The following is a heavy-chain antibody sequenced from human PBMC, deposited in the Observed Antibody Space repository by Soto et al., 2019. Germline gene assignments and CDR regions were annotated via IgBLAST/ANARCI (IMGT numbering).Heavy chain of an antibody. V-gene: IGHV4-30-2*01. CDR1: GDSISSADYS. CDR2: ISHSGST. CDR3: ASQTSGLWPY. J-gene: IGHJ1*01. D-gene: IGHD3-10*01. Sequence: SETLSLTCAVSGDSISSADYSWNWVRQPPGKGLEWIGYISHSGSTYYNPSLKSRVTISVDRSRNQFSLNLSSVTAADTAVYYCASQTSGLWPYWGQGTLVTVSS.